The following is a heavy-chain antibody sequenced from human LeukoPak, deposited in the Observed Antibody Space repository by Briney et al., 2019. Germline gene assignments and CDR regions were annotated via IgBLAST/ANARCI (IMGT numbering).Heavy chain of an antibody. V-gene: IGHV3-23*01. CDR2: ISGSGGST. J-gene: IGHJ4*02. CDR3: AKGERILNCSSTSCYFDY. D-gene: IGHD2-2*01. CDR1: GFTFSSYA. Sequence: GGSLRLSCAASGFTFSSYAMSWVRQAPGKGLEWVSAISGSGGSTYYADSVKGRFTISRDNSKNTLYLQMNSLRAEDTAVYYCAKGERILNCSSTSCYFDYWGQGTLVTVSS.